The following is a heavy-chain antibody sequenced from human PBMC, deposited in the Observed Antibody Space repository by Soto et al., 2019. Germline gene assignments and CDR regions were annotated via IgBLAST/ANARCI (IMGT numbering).Heavy chain of an antibody. CDR3: AREDGYSRDAFDI. CDR2: ISSSSSYI. CDR1: GFTFSSYS. V-gene: IGHV3-21*01. J-gene: IGHJ3*02. Sequence: KPGGSLRLSCAASGFTFSSYSMNWVRQAPGKGLEWVSSISSSSSYIYYADSVKGRFTISRDNAKNSLYLQMNSLRAEDTAVYYCAREDGYSRDAFDIWGQGTMVTVSS. D-gene: IGHD5-18*01.